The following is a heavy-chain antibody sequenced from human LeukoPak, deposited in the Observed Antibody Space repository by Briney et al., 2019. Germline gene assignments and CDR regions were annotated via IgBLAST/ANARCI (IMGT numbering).Heavy chain of an antibody. Sequence: SETLSLTCAVYGGSFSGYYWSWIRQPPGKGLEWIGEINHSGSTNYNLSLKSRVTISVDTSKNQFSLKLSSVTAADTAVYYCARGRRTGYYTTPHDAFDIWAKGQWSPSLQ. D-gene: IGHD3/OR15-3a*01. V-gene: IGHV4-34*01. CDR3: ARGRRTGYYTTPHDAFDI. J-gene: IGHJ3*02. CDR1: GGSFSGYY. CDR2: INHSGST.